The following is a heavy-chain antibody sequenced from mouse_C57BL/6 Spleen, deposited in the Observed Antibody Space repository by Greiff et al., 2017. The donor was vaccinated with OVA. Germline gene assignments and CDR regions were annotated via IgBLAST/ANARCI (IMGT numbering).Heavy chain of an antibody. CDR2: ISNGGGST. CDR3: ARHEDYDEAWFAY. CDR1: GFTFSDYY. J-gene: IGHJ3*01. Sequence: VQLKQSGGGLVQPGGSLKLSCAASGFTFSDYYMYWVRQTPEKRLEWVAYISNGGGSTYYPDTVKGRFTISRDNAKNTLYLQMSRLKSEDTAMYYCARHEDYDEAWFAYWGQGTLVTVSA. V-gene: IGHV5-12*01. D-gene: IGHD2-4*01.